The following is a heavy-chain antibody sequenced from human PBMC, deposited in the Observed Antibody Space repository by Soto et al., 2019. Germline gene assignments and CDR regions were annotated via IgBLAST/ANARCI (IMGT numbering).Heavy chain of an antibody. CDR1: GFTFTSSA. CDR3: AARFLTGYLGGWSAFDI. V-gene: IGHV1-58*02. D-gene: IGHD3-9*01. J-gene: IGHJ3*02. Sequence: QMQLVQSGPEVKKPGTSVKVSCKASGFTFTSSAMQWVRQARGQRLEWIGWIVVGSGNTNYAQKFQERVTITRDMSXSXXYMELSRLRSEDTAVYYCAARFLTGYLGGWSAFDIWGQGTMVTVSS. CDR2: IVVGSGNT.